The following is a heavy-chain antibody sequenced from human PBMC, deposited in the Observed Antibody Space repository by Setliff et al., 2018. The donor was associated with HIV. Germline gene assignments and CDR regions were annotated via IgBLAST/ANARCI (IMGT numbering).Heavy chain of an antibody. J-gene: IGHJ5*02. CDR3: ARDLGRVDWFDT. Sequence: KTSETLSLTCVVSGFSISSRYYWGWGRQSPGKGLEWIGNIYHTGSSYYNSSLNDRATISLDTSKNQFSLTLNSVTAADTAVYYCARDLGRVDWFDTWGQGTLVTVSS. D-gene: IGHD1-26*01. CDR2: IYHTGSS. CDR1: GFSISSRYY. V-gene: IGHV4-38-2*02.